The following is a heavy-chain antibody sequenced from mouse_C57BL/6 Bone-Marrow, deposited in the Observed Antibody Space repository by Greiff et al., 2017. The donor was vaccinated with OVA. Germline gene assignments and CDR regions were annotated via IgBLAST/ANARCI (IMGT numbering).Heavy chain of an antibody. CDR1: GFTFSSYA. CDR2: ISDGGSYT. CDR3: AHAFATDY. V-gene: IGHV5-4*03. Sequence: EVMLVESGGGLVKPGGSLKLSWAASGFTFSSYAISWVRQTPEKRLEWVATISDGGSYTYYPDNVKGRFTISRDNAKNNLYLQMSHLKSEDTAVYCCAHAFATDYWGQVTSATVSS. J-gene: IGHJ4*01.